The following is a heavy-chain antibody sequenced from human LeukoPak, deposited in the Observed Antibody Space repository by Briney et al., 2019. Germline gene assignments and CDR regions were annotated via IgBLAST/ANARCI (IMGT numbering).Heavy chain of an antibody. J-gene: IGHJ4*02. CDR2: INWNGGST. CDR3: ARGLDCRSTSCYLDN. CDR1: GFTFDDYG. D-gene: IGHD2-2*01. Sequence: GGSLRLSCAASGFTFDDYGMSWVRQAPGKGLEWVSGINWNGGSTGYADSVKGRFTISRDNAKNSLDLQINSLGAEDTAVYYCARGLDCRSTSCYLDNWGQGTLVTVSS. V-gene: IGHV3-20*04.